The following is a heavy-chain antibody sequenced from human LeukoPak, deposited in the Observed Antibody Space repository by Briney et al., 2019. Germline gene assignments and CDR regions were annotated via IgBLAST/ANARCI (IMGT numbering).Heavy chain of an antibody. Sequence: PSETLSLTCSVFDGFISNYYWSWIRQPPGKGLEWIGYAYYSGSTTYNPSLESRVTISVDTSKNQFSLKLTAVTATDTAVYYCARNSAVATSRSWFDPWGQGALVTVSS. CDR1: DGFISNYY. J-gene: IGHJ5*02. CDR3: ARNSAVATSRSWFDP. D-gene: IGHD6-19*01. CDR2: AYYSGST. V-gene: IGHV4-59*08.